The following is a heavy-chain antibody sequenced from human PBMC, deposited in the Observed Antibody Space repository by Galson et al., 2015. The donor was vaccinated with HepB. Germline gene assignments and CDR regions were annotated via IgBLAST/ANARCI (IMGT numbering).Heavy chain of an antibody. Sequence: LRLSCAASGFTFSSYGMSWVRQAPGKGLEWVSTISGSGGNTYYADSVKGRFTISRDNSKNTLYLQMNSLRDEDTAVYYCARSSWRGGTNTDWGQGTLVTVSS. V-gene: IGHV3-23*01. D-gene: IGHD3-10*01. CDR3: ARSSWRGGTNTD. CDR2: ISGSGGNT. J-gene: IGHJ4*02. CDR1: GFTFSSYG.